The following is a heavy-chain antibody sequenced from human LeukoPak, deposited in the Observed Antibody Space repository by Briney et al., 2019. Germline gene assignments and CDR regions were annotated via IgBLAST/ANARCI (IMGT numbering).Heavy chain of an antibody. Sequence: GGSLRLSCAASGFTFTSYGMHWVRQAPGKGLEWVAFIHYDGSNKLYGDSVKGRFTISRDNSKNTLYLQMNSLRPEDTAVYYCAKDVVGQQWLENYWGQGTLVTVSS. D-gene: IGHD6-19*01. CDR3: AKDVVGQQWLENY. V-gene: IGHV3-30*02. CDR1: GFTFTSYG. J-gene: IGHJ4*02. CDR2: IHYDGSNK.